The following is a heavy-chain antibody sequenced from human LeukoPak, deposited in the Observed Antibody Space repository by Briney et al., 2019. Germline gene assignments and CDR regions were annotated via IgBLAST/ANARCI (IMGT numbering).Heavy chain of an antibody. V-gene: IGHV4-4*09. D-gene: IGHD1-26*01. J-gene: IGHJ4*02. CDR2: ISSSGSP. Sequence: SETLSLTCTVSGGSIRSNYWIWTRQPPGKGLEWIGYISSSGSPDYNPSLKSRVTISVDTPKNQFSLRLSSVTAADTAVYYCARRFRVVGADYFDYWGQGTLVTVSS. CDR1: GGSIRSNY. CDR3: ARRFRVVGADYFDY.